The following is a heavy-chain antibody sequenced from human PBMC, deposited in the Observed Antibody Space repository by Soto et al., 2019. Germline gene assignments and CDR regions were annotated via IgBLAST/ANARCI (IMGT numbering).Heavy chain of an antibody. D-gene: IGHD2-15*01. V-gene: IGHV4-59*01. J-gene: IGHJ4*02. Sequence: QVQLQESGPGLVKPSETLSLTCTVSGGSITNYYWSWIRQPPGKGLEWIGYIYYSGSTNYNPSLKRRVTISIDTSKKQFSLRLSSVTAADTAVYYCAREVWQVGTPVVDYWGQGTLVTVSS. CDR2: IYYSGST. CDR1: GGSITNYY. CDR3: AREVWQVGTPVVDY.